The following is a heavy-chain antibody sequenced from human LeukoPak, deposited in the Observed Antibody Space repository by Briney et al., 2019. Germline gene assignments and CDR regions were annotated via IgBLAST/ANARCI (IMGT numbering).Heavy chain of an antibody. D-gene: IGHD1-7*01. V-gene: IGHV3-7*01. CDR3: ARESAGTTSLVDFDY. J-gene: IGHJ4*02. CDR2: IRQDRSQK. Sequence: GGSLRLSCAASGFTFNSYWMTWVRQAPGKGLEWVATIRQDRSQKYYVDSVKGRFTVSRDNAKNSLYLEMNSLRAEDTAVYYCARESAGTTSLVDFDYWGQGTLVTVSS. CDR1: GFTFNSYW.